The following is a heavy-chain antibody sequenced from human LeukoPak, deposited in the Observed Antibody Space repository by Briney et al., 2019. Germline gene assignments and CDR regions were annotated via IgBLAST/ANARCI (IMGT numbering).Heavy chain of an antibody. CDR3: AKGSWNYDILTGFYLVSYFDY. V-gene: IGHV1-8*01. CDR2: MNPNSGNT. CDR1: GYTFTSYD. D-gene: IGHD3-9*01. J-gene: IGHJ4*02. Sequence: GASVKVSCKASGYTFTSYDINWVRQATGQGLEWMGWMNPNSGNTGYAQKFQGRVTMTRNTSISTAYMELSSLRSEDTAVYYCAKGSWNYDILTGFYLVSYFDYWGQGTLVTVSS.